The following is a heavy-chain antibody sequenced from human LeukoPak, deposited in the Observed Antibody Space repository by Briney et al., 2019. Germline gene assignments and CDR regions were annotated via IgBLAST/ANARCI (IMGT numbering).Heavy chain of an antibody. V-gene: IGHV1-18*01. CDR1: GYTFTSYG. Sequence: ASVKVSCKASGYTFTSYGISWVRQAPGQGLEWMGWISAYNGNTNYAQKLQGRVAMTTDTSTSTAYMELRSLRSDDTAVYYCARDDITMVRGGYFDCWGQGTLVTVSS. CDR2: ISAYNGNT. D-gene: IGHD3-10*01. CDR3: ARDDITMVRGGYFDC. J-gene: IGHJ4*02.